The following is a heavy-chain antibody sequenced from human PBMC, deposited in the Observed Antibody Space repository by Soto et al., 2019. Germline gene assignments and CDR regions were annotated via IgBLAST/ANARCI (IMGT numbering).Heavy chain of an antibody. Sequence: GGSLSLSCAASGFTFSSYAMSWVRQAPGKGLEWVSAISGSGGSTYYADSVKGRFTISRDNSKNTLYLQMNSPRAEDTAVYYCAKDFLRGIAVWGWLDPWGQGAMVTVST. CDR2: ISGSGGST. V-gene: IGHV3-23*01. J-gene: IGHJ5*02. CDR1: GFTFSSYA. D-gene: IGHD6-13*01. CDR3: AKDFLRGIAVWGWLDP.